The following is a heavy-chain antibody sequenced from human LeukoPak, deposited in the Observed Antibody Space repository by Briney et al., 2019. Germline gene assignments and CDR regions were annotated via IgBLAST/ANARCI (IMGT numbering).Heavy chain of an antibody. J-gene: IGHJ4*02. CDR1: GFTFSAYA. Sequence: GGSLRLSCAASGFTFSAYAMSWVRQAPGRGLEWVSTIGASGGSTYYADSVKGRFTISRDNAKNSLYLQMNSLRDEDTAMYYCARDLGSGWYGGHGYWGQGTLVTVSS. CDR2: IGASGGST. CDR3: ARDLGSGWYGGHGY. D-gene: IGHD6-19*01. V-gene: IGHV3-23*01.